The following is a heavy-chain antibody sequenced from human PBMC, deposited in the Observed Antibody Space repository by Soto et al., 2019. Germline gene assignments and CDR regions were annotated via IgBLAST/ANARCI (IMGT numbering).Heavy chain of an antibody. D-gene: IGHD3-22*01. CDR3: ARDLDYYDSSGYQQFDY. J-gene: IGHJ4*02. V-gene: IGHV1-69*06. CDR1: GGTFSGYA. CDR2: IIPIFGTA. Sequence: ASVKVSCKASGGTFSGYAISWVRQAPGQGLEWMGGIIPIFGTANYAQKFQGRVTITADKSTSTAYMELSSLRSEDTAVYYCARDLDYYDSSGYQQFDYWGQGTLVTVSS.